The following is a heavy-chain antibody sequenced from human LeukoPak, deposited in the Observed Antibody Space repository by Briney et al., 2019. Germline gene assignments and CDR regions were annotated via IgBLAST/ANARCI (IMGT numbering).Heavy chain of an antibody. Sequence: SETLSLTCAVYGGSFSGYYWSWIRQPPGKGLEWIGEINHSGNTNYNPSLKSRVTISVDTSKNQFSLKLRSVTAADTAVYYCAQGYDFWSGYYFDYWGQGTLVTVSS. CDR2: INHSGNT. CDR3: AQGYDFWSGYYFDY. D-gene: IGHD3-3*01. J-gene: IGHJ4*02. V-gene: IGHV4-34*01. CDR1: GGSFSGYY.